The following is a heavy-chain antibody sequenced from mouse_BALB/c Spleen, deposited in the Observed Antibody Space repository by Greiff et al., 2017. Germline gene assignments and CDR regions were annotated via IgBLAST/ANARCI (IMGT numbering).Heavy chain of an antibody. CDR3: ARGDDYGGFAY. Sequence: VQLQQSGAELVKPGASVKLSCTASGFNIKDTYMHWVKQRPEQGLEWIGRIDPANGNTKYDPKFQGKATITADTSSNTAYLQLSSLTSEDTAVYYCARGDDYGGFAYWGQGTLVTVSA. CDR1: GFNIKDTY. V-gene: IGHV14-3*02. D-gene: IGHD2-4*01. J-gene: IGHJ3*01. CDR2: IDPANGNT.